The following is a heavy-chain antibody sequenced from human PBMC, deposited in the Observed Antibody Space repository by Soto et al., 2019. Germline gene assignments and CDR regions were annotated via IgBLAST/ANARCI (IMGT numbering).Heavy chain of an antibody. CDR3: VTTAAAAGYD. V-gene: IGHV3-7*01. CDR2: IQEDGSEQ. Sequence: VGSLRLPCVGSEFIITSYWMAWVRQAPGKGLEWVPNIQEDGSEQYYMESVKGRFTMSREHAKNSLVLQMNSRRAEDTAIYYCVTTAAAAGYDWGQGTLVTVSS. CDR1: EFIITSYW. J-gene: IGHJ4*02. D-gene: IGHD6-13*01.